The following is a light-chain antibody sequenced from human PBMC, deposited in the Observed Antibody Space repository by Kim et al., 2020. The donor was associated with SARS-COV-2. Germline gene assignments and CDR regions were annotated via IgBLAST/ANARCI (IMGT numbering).Light chain of an antibody. Sequence: SPGERAAPSCRASQSVSSSYLAWYQQKLGQAPRLLIYGASSRATGIPDRFSGSGSGTDFTLTISRLEPEDFAVYYCQQYGSSPWTFGQGTKVDIK. CDR2: GAS. CDR1: QSVSSSY. CDR3: QQYGSSPWT. V-gene: IGKV3-20*01. J-gene: IGKJ1*01.